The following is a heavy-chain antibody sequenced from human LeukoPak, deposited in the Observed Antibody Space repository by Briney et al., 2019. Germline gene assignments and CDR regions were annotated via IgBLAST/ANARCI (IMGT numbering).Heavy chain of an antibody. V-gene: IGHV3-7*03. D-gene: IGHD1-14*01. J-gene: IGHJ4*02. CDR2: IKQDGSEK. CDR1: GFTFSSYW. Sequence: GGSLRLSCAASGFTFSSYWMSWVRQAPGKGLEWVANIKQDGSEKYYVDSVKGRFTISRDNSKNTLYLQMNSLTAEDTAVYFCAKDTGGPHFYDYWGQGTLVTVSS. CDR3: AKDTGGPHFYDY.